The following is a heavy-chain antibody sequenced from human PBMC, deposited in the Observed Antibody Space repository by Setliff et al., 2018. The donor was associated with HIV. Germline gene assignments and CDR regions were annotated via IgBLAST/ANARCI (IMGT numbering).Heavy chain of an antibody. J-gene: IGHJ6*03. CDR1: GGSISISNDY. D-gene: IGHD2-2*01. V-gene: IGHV4-39*07. CDR3: ARVIGSPAGPPYYYYYYMDV. Sequence: SETLSLTCTVSGGSISISNDYWGWIRQPPGKGLEWIGNIYYSGNTYYNPSLRSRVTISVDTSKNQFSLKLSSVTAADAAVYYCARVIGSPAGPPYYYYYYMDVWGKGTTVTVSS. CDR2: IYYSGNT.